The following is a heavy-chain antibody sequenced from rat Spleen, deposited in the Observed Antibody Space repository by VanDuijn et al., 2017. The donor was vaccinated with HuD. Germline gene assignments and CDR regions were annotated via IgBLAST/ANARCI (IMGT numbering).Heavy chain of an antibody. D-gene: IGHD1-12*02. Sequence: EVQLQESGPGLVKPSQSLSLTCSVTASSITSSYRWNWIRKFPGNKLEWMGYINSAGSPNYNPSLKSRISITRDTSKNQFFLQVNSVTTEDTATYYCARAYYDGTYYDHWGQGVMVTVSS. CDR2: INSAGSP. CDR1: ASSITSSYR. CDR3: ARAYYDGTYYDH. V-gene: IGHV3-3*01. J-gene: IGHJ2*01.